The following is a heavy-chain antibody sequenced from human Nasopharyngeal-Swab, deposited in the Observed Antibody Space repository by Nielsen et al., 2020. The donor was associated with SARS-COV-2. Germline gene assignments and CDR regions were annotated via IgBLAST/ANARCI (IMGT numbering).Heavy chain of an antibody. CDR2: ISSSSSYI. CDR1: GFTFSSYN. CDR3: ARDGLDYDFWSAYFMDV. Sequence: GESLKMTCAARGFTFSSYNTNRVRQAPGKGLEWVSSISSSSSYIYYADSVKGRFTISRDNAKNSLYLQMNSLRAEDTAVYYCARDGLDYDFWSAYFMDVWGQGTTVTVSS. V-gene: IGHV3-21*01. J-gene: IGHJ6*02. D-gene: IGHD3-3*01.